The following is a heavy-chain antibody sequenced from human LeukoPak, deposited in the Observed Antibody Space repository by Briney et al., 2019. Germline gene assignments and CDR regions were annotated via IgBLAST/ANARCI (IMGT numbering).Heavy chain of an antibody. CDR1: GYTFTSYD. CDR2: MNPNSGNT. Sequence: ASLKVSCKASGYTFTSYDISWVRQATGQGLEWMGWMNPNSGNTRYAQKFQGRVTMTRNTCLSTAYMELSSLRSQDTAVYYCARAVVITWGNFYYWGEGTLVTVSS. V-gene: IGHV1-8*01. D-gene: IGHD3-22*01. CDR3: ARAVVITWGNFYY. J-gene: IGHJ4*02.